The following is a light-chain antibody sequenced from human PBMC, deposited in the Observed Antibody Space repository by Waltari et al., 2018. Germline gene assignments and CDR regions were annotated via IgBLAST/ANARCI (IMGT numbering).Light chain of an antibody. CDR1: QDIRTL. CDR3: EQVHSFPIT. CDR2: SAS. V-gene: IGKV1D-12*01. J-gene: IGKJ4*01. Sequence: QVTQSPSSVSASVADTVTITCRANQDIRTLLVWNQQKAGKAPKLLIYSASTLQDGVPSRFSGSGSGTEFTLTIDSLQPEDFATYYCEQVHSFPITFGGGTKVEIK.